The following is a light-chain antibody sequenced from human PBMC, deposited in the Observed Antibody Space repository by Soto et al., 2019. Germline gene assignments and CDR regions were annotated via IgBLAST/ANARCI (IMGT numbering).Light chain of an antibody. CDR1: RSNIEAGYH. CDR3: HSYYHILRESV. J-gene: IGLJ2*01. Sequence: QSVLTQPPSVSGAPGQRVTISCTGGRSNIEAGYHVHWYQQLPGRAPKLLVFGNDNRPSGVPDRFSGSRSSTSASLAITGLQPEDDGQYYCHSYYHILRESVFGGGTKRTVL. V-gene: IGLV1-40*01. CDR2: GND.